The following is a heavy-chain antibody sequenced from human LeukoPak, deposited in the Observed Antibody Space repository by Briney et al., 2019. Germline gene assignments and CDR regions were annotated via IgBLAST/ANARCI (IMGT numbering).Heavy chain of an antibody. Sequence: SETLSLTCTVSGGSISSYYWSWIRQPPGKGLEWIGYIYYSGSTNYNPSLKSRVTISVDTSKNQFSLKLSSVTAVDTAVYYCATINSGYDFAAFDIWGQGTMVTVSS. CDR2: IYYSGST. D-gene: IGHD5-12*01. CDR3: ATINSGYDFAAFDI. CDR1: GGSISSYY. V-gene: IGHV4-59*12. J-gene: IGHJ3*02.